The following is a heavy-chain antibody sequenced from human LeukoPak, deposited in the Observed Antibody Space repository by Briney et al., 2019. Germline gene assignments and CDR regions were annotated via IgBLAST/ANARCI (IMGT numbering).Heavy chain of an antibody. CDR2: IYYSGST. CDR1: GGSISSGDYY. J-gene: IGHJ4*02. CDR3: ARVGATSSSWYYFDY. Sequence: SQTLSLTCTVSGGSISSGDYYWSWIRQPPGKGLEWIGYIYYSGSTYYNPSLKSRVTISADTSKNQFSLKLSSVTAADTAVYYCARVGATSSSWYYFDYWGQGTLVTVSS. D-gene: IGHD6-13*01. V-gene: IGHV4-30-4*01.